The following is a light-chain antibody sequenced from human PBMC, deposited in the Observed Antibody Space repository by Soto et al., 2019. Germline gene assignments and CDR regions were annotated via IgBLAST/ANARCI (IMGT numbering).Light chain of an antibody. J-gene: IGLJ1*01. CDR3: SSYTNINTRACV. Sequence: QSALTQTASVSGSAGQSIPLSCTGNSGDIGSYNRVSWYQQHPGKAPNLIIYEVTDRPSGVSNRCSGSKSGNTASLTISGLQAEDEAEYYCSSYTNINTRACVFGTGTKVTFL. CDR1: SGDIGSYNR. V-gene: IGLV2-14*01. CDR2: EVT.